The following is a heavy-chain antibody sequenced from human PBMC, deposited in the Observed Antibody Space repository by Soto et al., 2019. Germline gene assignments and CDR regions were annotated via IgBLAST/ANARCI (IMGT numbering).Heavy chain of an antibody. V-gene: IGHV1-18*01. CDR3: ARSYLSVTIFGVVIQTPTLFDY. D-gene: IGHD3-3*01. J-gene: IGHJ4*02. CDR1: GYTFTSYG. CDR2: ISAYNGNT. Sequence: GASVKVSCKASGYTFTSYGISWVRQAPGQGLEWMGWISAYNGNTNYAQKLQGRVTMTTDTSTSTAYMELRSLRSDDTAVYYCARSYLSVTIFGVVIQTPTLFDYWGQGTLVTVSS.